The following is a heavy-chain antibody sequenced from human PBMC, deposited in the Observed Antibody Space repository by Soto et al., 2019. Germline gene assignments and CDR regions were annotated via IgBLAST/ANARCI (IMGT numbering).Heavy chain of an antibody. V-gene: IGHV1-69*04. D-gene: IGHD3-10*01. Sequence: QVQLVQSGAEVKRPGSSVKVSCKASGDTFSFYSINWVGQAHGLGLAWMGRVNPILSMSNYAQRFQGRVTMTADKSTSTAYMELSGLRSEDTAMYYCATSYGSGYRAFDYWGQGALVTVSS. CDR1: GDTFSFYS. CDR2: VNPILSMS. J-gene: IGHJ4*02. CDR3: ATSYGSGYRAFDY.